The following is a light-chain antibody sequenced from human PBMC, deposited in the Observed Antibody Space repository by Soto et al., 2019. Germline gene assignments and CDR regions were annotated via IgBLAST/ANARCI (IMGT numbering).Light chain of an antibody. Sequence: QSVLTQPPSASGTPGQRVSISCSGSSSDIGSNPVSWYQQLPGTAPKLLIYGNSNRPSGVPDRFSGSKSGTSASLAITGLQAEDEADYYCQSYDSSLSEGVFGGGTKLTVL. V-gene: IGLV1-40*01. CDR2: GNS. CDR3: QSYDSSLSEGV. J-gene: IGLJ3*02. CDR1: SSDIGSNP.